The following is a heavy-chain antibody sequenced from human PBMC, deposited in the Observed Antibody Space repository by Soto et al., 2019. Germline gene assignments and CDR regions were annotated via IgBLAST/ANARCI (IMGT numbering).Heavy chain of an antibody. Sequence: QVHLLQSGAEVKKPGASVKVSCKGSGYDFTTYGITWVRQAPGQGLEWMAWISAHNGNTDYAQKLQGRVTVTRDTSTSTAYMELRSLRSDDTAVYYCARGRYGDYWGQGALVPGSS. CDR2: ISAHNGNT. D-gene: IGHD1-1*01. CDR3: ARGRYGDY. J-gene: IGHJ4*02. CDR1: GYDFTTYG. V-gene: IGHV1-18*01.